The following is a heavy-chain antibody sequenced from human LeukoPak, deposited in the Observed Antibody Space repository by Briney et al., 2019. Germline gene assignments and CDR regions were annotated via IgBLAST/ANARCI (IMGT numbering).Heavy chain of an antibody. CDR3: ARDSLITMIEVESRFDY. CDR1: GYTFTSYD. D-gene: IGHD3-22*01. V-gene: IGHV1-8*03. J-gene: IGHJ4*02. CDR2: MNPNSGNT. Sequence: ASVKVSCKASGYTFTSYDINWVRQATGQGLEWMGWMNPNSGNTGYAQKFQGRVTITRNTSISTAYMELSSLRSEDTAVYYCARDSLITMIEVESRFDYWGQGTLVTVSS.